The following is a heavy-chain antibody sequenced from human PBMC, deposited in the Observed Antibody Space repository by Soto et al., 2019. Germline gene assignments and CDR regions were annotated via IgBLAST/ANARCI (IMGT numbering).Heavy chain of an antibody. D-gene: IGHD1-7*01. CDR2: IRAYNGTK. J-gene: IGHJ3*02. CDR3: ARGLNWNYADDAFDI. Sequence: GAAGKVCWKASGYTFTGYGISWGRQAPGQGLEWMGWIRAYNGTKNSAQKLHGRVTMTTDTSTSTAYMELRSLRSDDTAVYYCARGLNWNYADDAFDIWGQGTMVTVSS. V-gene: IGHV1-18*01. CDR1: GYTFTGYG.